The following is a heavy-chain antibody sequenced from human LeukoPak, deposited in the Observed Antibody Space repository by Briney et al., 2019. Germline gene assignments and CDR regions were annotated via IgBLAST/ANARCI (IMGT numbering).Heavy chain of an antibody. CDR2: IKQDGSEK. CDR3: ARWHGDYTYYFDY. J-gene: IGHJ4*02. CDR1: GFTFSSYW. D-gene: IGHD4-17*01. V-gene: IGHV3-7*01. Sequence: PGGSLRLSCAASGFTFSSYWMSWVRQAPGKGLEWVANIKQDGSEKYYVDSVKGRFTISRDNAKNSLYLQMNSLRAEDTAVCYCARWHGDYTYYFDYWGQGTLVTVSS.